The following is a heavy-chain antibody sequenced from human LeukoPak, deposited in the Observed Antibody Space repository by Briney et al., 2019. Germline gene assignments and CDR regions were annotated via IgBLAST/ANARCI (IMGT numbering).Heavy chain of an antibody. CDR3: ARGMGHFTAAPHSAPYYFDY. V-gene: IGHV3-64*01. D-gene: IGHD2-2*01. CDR2: ISSNGGST. J-gene: IGHJ4*02. Sequence: PGGSLRLSCAASGFTFSSYAMHWVRQAPGKGLKYVSAISSNGGSTYYANSVKGRFTISRDNSKNTLYLQMGSLRAEDMAVYYCARGMGHFTAAPHSAPYYFDYWGQGTLVTVSS. CDR1: GFTFSSYA.